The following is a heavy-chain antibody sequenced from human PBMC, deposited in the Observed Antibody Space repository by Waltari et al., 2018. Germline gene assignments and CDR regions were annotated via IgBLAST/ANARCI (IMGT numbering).Heavy chain of an antibody. CDR3: ATSRSGSLLNWFDP. V-gene: IGHV1-69*14. D-gene: IGHD1-26*01. CDR2: SIPILGTA. J-gene: IGHJ5*02. Sequence: QVQLVQSGAEVKKPGSSVKVSCKASGGTFSSYAISWVRQAPGQGLEWMGGSIPILGTANYAQKFQGRVTITADKSTSTAYMELSSLRSEDTAVYYCATSRSGSLLNWFDPWGQGTLVTVSS. CDR1: GGTFSSYA.